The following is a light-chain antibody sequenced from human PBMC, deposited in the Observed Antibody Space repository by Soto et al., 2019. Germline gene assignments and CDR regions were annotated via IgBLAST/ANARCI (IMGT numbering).Light chain of an antibody. CDR2: AAS. Sequence: DIQMTQSPSSLSASVGDRVAITCRASQGISSYLAWFQQKPGRAPNLLIYAASTLQSGVPSRFSGSGSGTDFTLTISSLQPEDFATYYCQQLNSYPLTFGQGTRLEIK. J-gene: IGKJ5*01. V-gene: IGKV1-9*01. CDR3: QQLNSYPLT. CDR1: QGISSY.